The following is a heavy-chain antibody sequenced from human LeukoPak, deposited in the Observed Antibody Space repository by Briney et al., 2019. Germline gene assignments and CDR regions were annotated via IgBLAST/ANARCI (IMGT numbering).Heavy chain of an antibody. Sequence: ASVRVSCKTSGYRFTKYGISWVRQAPGQGLEWMGWINPADGNTTSARKFHGRLIMTTDTSTNTAHMEMRGLRSDDTAVYYCERKLVFDYWGQGTLVSVSS. CDR2: INPADGNT. CDR3: ERKLVFDY. J-gene: IGHJ4*02. CDR1: GYRFTKYG. V-gene: IGHV1-18*04.